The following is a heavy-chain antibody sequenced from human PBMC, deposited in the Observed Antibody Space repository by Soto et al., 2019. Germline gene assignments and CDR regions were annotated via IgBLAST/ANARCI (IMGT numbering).Heavy chain of an antibody. D-gene: IGHD4-4*01. Sequence: QLQLQESGSGLVKPSQTLSLNCAVSGGSISSGGYSWSWLRLPPGKGLEWIGYIYHGESTNYNPSLWSRVTISVDRAKNQLSLILKSVTPADTAVYYCARDSRSTTTYGLDVWGQGTTVTVSS. CDR2: IYHGEST. J-gene: IGHJ6*02. CDR1: GGSISSGGYS. V-gene: IGHV4-30-2*01. CDR3: ARDSRSTTTYGLDV.